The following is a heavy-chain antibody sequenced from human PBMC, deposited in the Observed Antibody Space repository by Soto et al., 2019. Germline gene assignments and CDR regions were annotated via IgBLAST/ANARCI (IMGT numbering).Heavy chain of an antibody. D-gene: IGHD6-13*01. J-gene: IGHJ4*02. Sequence: SETLSLTCSVSGASVSSGSHYWSWIRQSPGKGLEWIGFIYYSGSTNYNPSLKSRVTISVDTSKNQFSLKVSSVTAADTAVYFCARDTRGSSSSHFFDQWGQGALVAVFS. CDR1: GASVSSGSHY. V-gene: IGHV4-61*01. CDR2: IYYSGST. CDR3: ARDTRGSSSSHFFDQ.